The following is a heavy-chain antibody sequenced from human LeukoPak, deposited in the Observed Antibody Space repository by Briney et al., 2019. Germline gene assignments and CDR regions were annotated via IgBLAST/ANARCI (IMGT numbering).Heavy chain of an antibody. V-gene: IGHV3-48*03. D-gene: IGHD6-25*01. CDR2: ISASGTLT. J-gene: IGHJ6*04. Sequence: GGSLRLSCAASGFSFSSYEMNWVRQAPGKGLEWISYISASGTLTHCADSVEGRFTISRDNAKNSLYLQMNSLRGEDTAVYYCARDGTPIYSSGWVYMDVWGKGTTGTISS. CDR3: ARDGTPIYSSGWVYMDV. CDR1: GFSFSSYE.